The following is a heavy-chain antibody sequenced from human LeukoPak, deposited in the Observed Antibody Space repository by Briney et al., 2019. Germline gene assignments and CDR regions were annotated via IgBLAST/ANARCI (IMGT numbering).Heavy chain of an antibody. Sequence: SETLSLTCTVSGGSISSYYWSWIRQPAGKGLEWIGSIYTSGSTNYNPSLKSRVTMSVDTSKNQFSLKLSSVTAADTAVYYCAREGEVVVAPHYGMDVWGQGTTVTVSS. V-gene: IGHV4-4*07. CDR1: GGSISSYY. D-gene: IGHD2-15*01. CDR2: IYTSGST. CDR3: AREGEVVVAPHYGMDV. J-gene: IGHJ6*02.